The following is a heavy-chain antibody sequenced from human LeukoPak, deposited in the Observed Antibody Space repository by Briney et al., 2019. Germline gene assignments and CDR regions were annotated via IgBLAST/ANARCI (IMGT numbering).Heavy chain of an antibody. CDR1: GFTFSNYA. J-gene: IGHJ4*02. V-gene: IGHV3-23*01. CDR2: ISSSSSHI. Sequence: GGSLRLSCAASGFTFSNYAMRWVRQAPGKGLEWVSSISSSSSHIYYADSVRGRFTISRDNSGNTLYLQMNSLRAEDTAIYYCAKGISSPLYYLDNWGQGILVTVSS. CDR3: AKGISSPLYYLDN. D-gene: IGHD2-15*01.